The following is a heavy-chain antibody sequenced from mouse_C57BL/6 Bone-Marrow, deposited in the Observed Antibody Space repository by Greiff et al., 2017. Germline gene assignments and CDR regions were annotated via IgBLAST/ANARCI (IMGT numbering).Heavy chain of an antibody. CDR2: IWTGGGT. CDR3: ARNHYYGSSYGEMDY. Sequence: VHLVESGPGLVAPSQSLSITCTVSGFSLTSYAISWVRQPPGKGLEWLGVIWTGGGTNYNSALKSRLSISKANSKSQVFLKMNSLQTDDTARYYCARNHYYGSSYGEMDYWGQGTSVTVSS. CDR1: GFSLTSYA. J-gene: IGHJ4*01. V-gene: IGHV2-9-1*01. D-gene: IGHD1-1*01.